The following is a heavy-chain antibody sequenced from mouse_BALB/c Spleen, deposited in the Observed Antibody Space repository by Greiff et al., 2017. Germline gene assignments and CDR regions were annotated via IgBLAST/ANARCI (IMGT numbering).Heavy chain of an antibody. D-gene: IGHD2-4*01. CDR3: VRDLYYDYGGFAY. CDR1: GFTFNTNA. V-gene: IGHV10S3*01. Sequence: GGGLVQPKGSLKLSCAASGFTFNTNAMNWVRQAPGKGLEWVARIRSKSNNYATYYPDSVKDRFTISRDDSQSMLYLQMNNLKTEETAMYYCVRDLYYDYGGFAYWGRGDLVTVSA. J-gene: IGHJ3*01. CDR2: IRSKSNNYAT.